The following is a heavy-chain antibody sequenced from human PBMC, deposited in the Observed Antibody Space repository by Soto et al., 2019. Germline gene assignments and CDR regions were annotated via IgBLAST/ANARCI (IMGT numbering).Heavy chain of an antibody. CDR3: AKFPVTTLVDYYYMDV. V-gene: IGHV3-23*01. CDR1: GFTFSSYA. CDR2: ISGSGGST. J-gene: IGHJ6*03. Sequence: GESLKISCAASGFTFSSYAMSWVRQAPGKGLEWVSAISGSGGSTYYADSVKGRFTISRDNSKNTLYLQMNSLRAEDTAVYYCAKFPVTTLVDYYYMDVWGKGTTVTVSS. D-gene: IGHD4-17*01.